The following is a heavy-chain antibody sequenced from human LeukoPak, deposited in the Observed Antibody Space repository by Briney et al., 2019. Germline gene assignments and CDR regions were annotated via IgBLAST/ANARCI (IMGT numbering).Heavy chain of an antibody. Sequence: GGSLRLSCAASGFTFSSYAMSWVRQAPGKGLEWVSAISGSGGSTYYADSVKGPFTISRDNSKNTLYLQMNSLRAEDTAVYYCAKGPIVAIVRMYYFDYWGQGTLVTVSS. J-gene: IGHJ4*02. D-gene: IGHD5-12*01. V-gene: IGHV3-23*01. CDR2: ISGSGGST. CDR1: GFTFSSYA. CDR3: AKGPIVAIVRMYYFDY.